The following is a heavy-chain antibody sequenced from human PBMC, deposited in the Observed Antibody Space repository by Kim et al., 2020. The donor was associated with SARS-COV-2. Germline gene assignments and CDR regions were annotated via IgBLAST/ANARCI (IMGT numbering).Heavy chain of an antibody. Sequence: SVKGRFTISRDNSKNTLYLQMNSLRAEGTAVYYCAKIYCGGDCYLYYFDYWGQGTLVTVSS. V-gene: IGHV3-23*01. D-gene: IGHD2-21*01. CDR3: AKIYCGGDCYLYYFDY. J-gene: IGHJ4*02.